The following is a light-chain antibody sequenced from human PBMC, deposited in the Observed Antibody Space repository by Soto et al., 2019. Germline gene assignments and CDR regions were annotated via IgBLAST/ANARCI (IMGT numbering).Light chain of an antibody. V-gene: IGLV1-47*01. CDR1: SSNIGSNY. CDR2: RNN. Sequence: QSVLTKPPSASGTPGQRVTISCSGSSSNIGSNYVYWYQQLPGTAPKLLIYRNNQRPSGVPDRFSGSKSGPSAYLAISGVRSEDEADYYCTAWDDTLRGPLFGGGTQLTVL. CDR3: TAWDDTLRGPL. J-gene: IGLJ2*01.